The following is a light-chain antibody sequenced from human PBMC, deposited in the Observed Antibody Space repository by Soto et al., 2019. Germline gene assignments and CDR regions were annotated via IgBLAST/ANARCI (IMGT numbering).Light chain of an antibody. Sequence: EIVLTQSPGTLSLSPWEIDTLSRSDSQSVSSSYLAWYQQKPGQAHRLLIYGASSRATGIKDRFSGSGSGTDFTLTISRMEPEDFAVYYCQQYGSSPIPFGKGKRVEIK. CDR2: GAS. CDR3: QQYGSSPIP. J-gene: IGKJ5*01. CDR1: QSVSSSY. V-gene: IGKV3-20*01.